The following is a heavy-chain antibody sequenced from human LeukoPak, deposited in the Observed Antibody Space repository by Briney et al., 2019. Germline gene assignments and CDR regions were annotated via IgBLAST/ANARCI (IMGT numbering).Heavy chain of an antibody. D-gene: IGHD3-3*01. CDR3: AKVLRFLEWLLPFDY. V-gene: IGHV3-30*18. J-gene: IGHJ4*02. CDR2: ISYDGSNK. CDR1: GCTFSSYG. Sequence: GGSLRLSCAASGCTFSSYGKHWVRQAPGKGLEWVAVISYDGSNKYYADSVKGRFTISRDNSKNTLYLQMNSLRAEDTAVYYCAKVLRFLEWLLPFDYWGQGTLVTVSS.